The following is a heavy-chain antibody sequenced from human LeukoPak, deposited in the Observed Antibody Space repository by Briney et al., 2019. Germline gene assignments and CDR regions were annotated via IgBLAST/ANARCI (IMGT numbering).Heavy chain of an antibody. CDR2: VYPADSDT. D-gene: IGHD7-27*01. Sequence: GESLKLSCKGSGYSFTSYWIAWVRQMPGQGLEWIGVVYPADSDTRYSQSFQGQVTISVDKSIKTAYLQWNNLKASDSAMYYCARPGDPDLRAYIQQWGQGNPGTVSS. V-gene: IGHV5-51*01. CDR3: ARPGDPDLRAYIQQ. J-gene: IGHJ1*01. CDR1: GYSFTSYW.